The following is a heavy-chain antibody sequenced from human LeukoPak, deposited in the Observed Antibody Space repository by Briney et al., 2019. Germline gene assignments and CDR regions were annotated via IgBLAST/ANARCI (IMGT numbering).Heavy chain of an antibody. J-gene: IGHJ4*02. D-gene: IGHD3-10*01. CDR2: INHSGST. CDR1: GGSLCGYY. CDR3: ARADYGSGSSLDY. V-gene: IGHV4-34*01. Sequence: SETLSLTRAVYGGSLCGYYWSWIRHPPEKGLEWIGEINHSGSTNYNPSLKSRVTISVDTSKNQFSLKLSSVTAADTAVYYCARADYGSGSSLDYWGQGTLVTVSS.